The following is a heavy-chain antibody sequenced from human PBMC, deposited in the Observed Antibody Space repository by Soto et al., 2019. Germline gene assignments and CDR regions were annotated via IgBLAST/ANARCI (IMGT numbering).Heavy chain of an antibody. CDR3: ARLGYYTSTSCQLVGAFDI. D-gene: IGHD2-2*01. J-gene: IGHJ3*02. CDR2: ISAYNGNT. CDR1: GCTFTSYG. Sequence: ASVKVSCKASGCTFTSYGISWVRQAPGQGLEWMGWISAYNGNTNYAQKLQGRVTMTTDTSTSTAYMELRSLRSDDTAVYYCARLGYYTSTSCQLVGAFDISGQGTLVAVSS. V-gene: IGHV1-18*01.